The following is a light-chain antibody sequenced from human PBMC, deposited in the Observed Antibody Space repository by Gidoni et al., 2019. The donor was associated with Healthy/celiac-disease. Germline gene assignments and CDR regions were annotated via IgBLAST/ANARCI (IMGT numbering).Light chain of an antibody. CDR1: KLGDRY. V-gene: IGLV3-1*01. CDR3: QAWDSARVV. CDR2: QAS. Sequence: SYELTQPPSVSVSPGQTASITCSGDKLGDRYACWYQQKPGQSPVLVIYQASKRPSGIPERFSGSSSGNTATLTISGTQAMDEADDYCQAWDSARVVFGGGTKLTVL. J-gene: IGLJ2*01.